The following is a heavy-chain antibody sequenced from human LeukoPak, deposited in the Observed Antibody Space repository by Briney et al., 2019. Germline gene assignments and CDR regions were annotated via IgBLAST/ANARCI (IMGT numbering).Heavy chain of an antibody. CDR2: IYPSGST. D-gene: IGHD6-6*01. V-gene: IGHV4-30-2*01. J-gene: IGHJ5*02. CDR1: GGSISSGGYY. CDR3: ARVGSSSDWFDP. Sequence: EASETLSLTCAVSGGSISSGGYYWSWIRQPPGKGLEWIGYIYPSGSTYYNPSLKSRVTISVDRSKNQFSLKLRFVTAADTAVYYCARVGSSSDWFDPWGQGTLVTVSS.